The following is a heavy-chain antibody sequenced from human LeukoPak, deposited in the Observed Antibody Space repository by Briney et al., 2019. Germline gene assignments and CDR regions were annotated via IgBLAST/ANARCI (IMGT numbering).Heavy chain of an antibody. CDR2: INPDDSEI. V-gene: IGHV5-51*01. Sequence: ESLKISCKGSGYSFTNYWIGWVRQTPGKGLEWMGIINPDDSEIKYSPSLQGQVTISADKSISTAYLQWSSLKASDTAMYYCARQLRDYYDSSGYSLDYWGQGTLVTVSS. CDR3: ARQLRDYYDSSGYSLDY. D-gene: IGHD3-22*01. CDR1: GYSFTNYW. J-gene: IGHJ4*02.